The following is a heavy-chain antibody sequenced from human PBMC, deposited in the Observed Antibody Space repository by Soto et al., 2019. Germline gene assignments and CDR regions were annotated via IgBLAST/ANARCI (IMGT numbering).Heavy chain of an antibody. Sequence: QVQLVQSGAEVKKPGASVKVSCKASGYTFTSYGISWVRQSPGQGREWMGWTSDYNGNTNYAQKLQGRVTMTTDTSTSTADMGLRSLRSDDTAVYYCARECSSSGHDYWGQGTLVTVSS. CDR3: ARECSSSGHDY. D-gene: IGHD6-13*01. CDR1: GYTFTSYG. V-gene: IGHV1-18*01. J-gene: IGHJ4*02. CDR2: TSDYNGNT.